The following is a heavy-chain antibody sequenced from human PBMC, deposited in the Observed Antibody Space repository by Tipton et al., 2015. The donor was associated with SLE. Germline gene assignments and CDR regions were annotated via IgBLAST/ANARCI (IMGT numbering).Heavy chain of an antibody. CDR1: GDSIRTTGYY. J-gene: IGHJ6*02. CDR3: ARGPRSIAAWYYYGMDV. D-gene: IGHD6-6*01. Sequence: TLSLTCTASGDSIRTTGYYWSWIRQQPGKGLEWIGYIYYSGSTNYNPSLKSRVTISVDTSKNQFSLKLSSVTAADTAVYYCARGPRSIAAWYYYGMDVWGQGTTVTVSS. CDR2: IYYSGST. V-gene: IGHV4-61*08.